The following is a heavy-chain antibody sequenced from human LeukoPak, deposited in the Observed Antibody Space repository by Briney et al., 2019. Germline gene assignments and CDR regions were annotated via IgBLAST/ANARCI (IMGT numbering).Heavy chain of an antibody. CDR3: ARDCLYYDISGPRFDC. Sequence: GGSLRLSCAASGFTFSSYWMSWVRQAPGKGLEWVANIKQDGSEKYYVDSVKGRFTISRDNAKNSLYLQMNSLRAEDTAVYYCARDCLYYDISGPRFDCWGQGTLVTVSS. J-gene: IGHJ4*02. CDR2: IKQDGSEK. D-gene: IGHD3-9*01. CDR1: GFTFSSYW. V-gene: IGHV3-7*01.